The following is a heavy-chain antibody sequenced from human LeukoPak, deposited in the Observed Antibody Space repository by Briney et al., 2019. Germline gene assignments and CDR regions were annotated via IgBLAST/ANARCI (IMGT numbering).Heavy chain of an antibody. V-gene: IGHV4-39*07. CDR2: IYYSGST. CDR1: GGSISSSSYY. D-gene: IGHD3-3*01. CDR3: AITIFGVVTYGLDY. J-gene: IGHJ4*02. Sequence: SETLSLTCTVSGGSISSSSYYWGWIRQPPGKGLEWIGSIYYSGSTYYNPALKSRVIISVDTSKNQFSLKLSSVTAADTAVYYCAITIFGVVTYGLDYWGQATLLTVSS.